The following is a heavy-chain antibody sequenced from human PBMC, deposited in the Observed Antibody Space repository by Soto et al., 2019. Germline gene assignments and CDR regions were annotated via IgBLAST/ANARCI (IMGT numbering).Heavy chain of an antibody. CDR2: IYYSGST. Sequence: SETLSLTCTVSGGSISSSSYYWGCIRQPPGKGLEWIGSIYYSGSTYYNPSLKSRVTISVDTSKNQFSLKLSSVTAADTAVYYCARLPAAYYDSSGYYLGAFDIWGQGTMVTVSS. CDR1: GGSISSSSYY. V-gene: IGHV4-39*01. D-gene: IGHD3-22*01. J-gene: IGHJ3*02. CDR3: ARLPAAYYDSSGYYLGAFDI.